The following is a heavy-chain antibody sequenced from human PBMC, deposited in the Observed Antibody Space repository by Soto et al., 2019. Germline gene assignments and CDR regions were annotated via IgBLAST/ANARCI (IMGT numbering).Heavy chain of an antibody. CDR1: GDSVSSNSAG. D-gene: IGHD2-2*01. J-gene: IGHJ5*02. Sequence: SQTLSLTCAITGDSVSSNSAGWSWVRQSPSRGLEWLGRTYYRSKWYYEYAVSVRGRITINPDTSKNQYSLQLNSVTPEDTAVYYCARETSASMSFDPWGQGTLVTVS. V-gene: IGHV6-1*01. CDR3: ARETSASMSFDP. CDR2: TYYRSKWYY.